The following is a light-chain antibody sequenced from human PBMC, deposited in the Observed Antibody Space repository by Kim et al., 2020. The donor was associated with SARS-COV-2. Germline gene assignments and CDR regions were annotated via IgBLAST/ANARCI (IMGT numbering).Light chain of an antibody. J-gene: IGLJ2*01. V-gene: IGLV2-14*03. CDR3: SSYTSSTTVV. Sequence: QSITIYCTGTSSDVGGYNYVSWYQQHPGKAPKLMIYDVSNRPSGVSNRFSGSKSGNTASLTISGLQAEDEADYYCSSYTSSTTVVFGGGTQLTVL. CDR2: DVS. CDR1: SSDVGGYNY.